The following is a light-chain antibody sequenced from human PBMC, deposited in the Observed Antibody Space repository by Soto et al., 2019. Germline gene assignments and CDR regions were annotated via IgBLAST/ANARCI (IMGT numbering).Light chain of an antibody. CDR3: QKYNSAPRS. CDR2: AAS. Sequence: DIQMTQSPSSLSASVGDRVTITCRASQGISNYVAWYQQKPGKVPKLLIYAASTLQSGVPSRFSGSGSGTDFTLTIRSLQPEDVATYYCQKYNSAPRSFGPGTKVDIK. V-gene: IGKV1-27*01. J-gene: IGKJ3*01. CDR1: QGISNY.